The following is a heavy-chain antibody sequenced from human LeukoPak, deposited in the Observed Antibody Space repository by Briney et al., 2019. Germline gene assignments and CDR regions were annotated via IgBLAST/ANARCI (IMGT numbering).Heavy chain of an antibody. CDR3: ARCHPYYYDSSGYPYGAFDI. D-gene: IGHD3-22*01. V-gene: IGHV1-69*06. CDR1: GGTFSSYA. J-gene: IGHJ3*02. CDR2: IIPIFGTA. Sequence: SVKVSCKASGGTFSSYAISWVRQAPGQGLEWMGGIIPIFGTANYAQKFQGRVTITADKSTSTAYMELSSLRSEDTAVYYCARCHPYYYDSSGYPYGAFDIWGQGTMVTVSS.